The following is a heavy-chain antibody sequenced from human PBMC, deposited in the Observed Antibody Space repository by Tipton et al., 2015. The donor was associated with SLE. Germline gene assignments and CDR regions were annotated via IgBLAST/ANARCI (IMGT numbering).Heavy chain of an antibody. CDR1: GFTFSSYS. V-gene: IGHV3-21*03. CDR3: ARIAVAGTGDY. D-gene: IGHD6-19*01. J-gene: IGHJ4*02. CDR2: ISSSSSYT. Sequence: SLRLSCAASGFTFSSYSMNWIRQAPGKGLEWVSSISSSSSYTYYADSVKGRFTISRDNAKNSLYLQMNSLRAEDTAVYYCARIAVAGTGDYWGQGTLVTVSS.